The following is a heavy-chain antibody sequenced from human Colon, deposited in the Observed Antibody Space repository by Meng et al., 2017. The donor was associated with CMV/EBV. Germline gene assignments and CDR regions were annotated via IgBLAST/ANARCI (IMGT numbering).Heavy chain of an antibody. CDR1: GFTFNCYA. Sequence: GESLKISCEASGFTFNCYAMHWVRQAPGRGLEWVALIWFDGSKKYYEDPVKGRFTVSRDDSRNTMYMQMNSLHVEDTAIYYCIKDRWTVVGVVSGMAVWGHGTTVTVSS. CDR3: IKDRWTVVGVVSGMAV. J-gene: IGHJ6*02. CDR2: IWFDGSKK. D-gene: IGHD3-3*01. V-gene: IGHV3-30*02.